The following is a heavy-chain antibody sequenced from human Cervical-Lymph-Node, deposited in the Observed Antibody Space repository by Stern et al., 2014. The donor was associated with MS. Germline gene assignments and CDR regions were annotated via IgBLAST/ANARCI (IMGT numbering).Heavy chain of an antibody. J-gene: IGHJ3*02. D-gene: IGHD2-15*01. CDR1: GYTFTSYG. Sequence: VHLVVSGAEVKKPGASVKVSCKASGYTFTSYGISCVRPAPGQGIECMGWISAYNGNNNYAQKLQGRVPMTTDTSTSTAYMELRSLRSDDTAVYYCARGLLGSENAFDIWGQGTMVTVSS. V-gene: IGHV1-18*01. CDR3: ARGLLGSENAFDI. CDR2: ISAYNGNN.